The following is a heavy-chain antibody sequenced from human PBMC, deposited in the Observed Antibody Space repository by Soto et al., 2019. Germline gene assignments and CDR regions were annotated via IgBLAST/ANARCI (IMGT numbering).Heavy chain of an antibody. CDR1: GFTFSSYG. Sequence: GGSLRLSCAASGFTFSSYGMHWVRQAPGKGLEWVATISGDGNDKYYPDSMKGRFTISRDNFNNTLYLQLNSLGPEDTAVYHCFQVARPPHQPLDSRGPGVLVT. CDR3: FQVARPPHQPLDS. D-gene: IGHD6-6*01. CDR2: ISGDGNDK. V-gene: IGHV3-30*03. J-gene: IGHJ4*02.